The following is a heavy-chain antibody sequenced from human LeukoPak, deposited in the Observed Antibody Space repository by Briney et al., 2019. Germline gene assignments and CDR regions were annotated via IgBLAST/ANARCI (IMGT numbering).Heavy chain of an antibody. CDR1: GFTFSSYW. CDR2: VNQDGGEK. CDR3: AKNADDSYDSSDHDY. V-gene: IGHV3-7*01. J-gene: IGHJ4*02. Sequence: GGSLRLSCSASGFTFSSYWVTWVRHAPGKRLEWGASVNQDGGEKNYVDSVKGRFTISRDNAKNSLYLQINSLRNQDTAVYYCAKNADDSYDSSDHDYWGQGTLVAVSS. D-gene: IGHD3-22*01.